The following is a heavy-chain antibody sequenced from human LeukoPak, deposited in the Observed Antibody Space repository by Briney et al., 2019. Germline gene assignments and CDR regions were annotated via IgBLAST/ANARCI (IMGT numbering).Heavy chain of an antibody. V-gene: IGHV4-61*02. D-gene: IGHD4-23*01. CDR3: ARDLEYGGTTGFD. CDR1: GGSISSGSYY. Sequence: SQTLSLTCTVSGGSISSGSYYWSWIRQPAGKGLEWIGRIYTSGSTNYNPSLKSRVTISVDTSKNQFSLKLSSVTAADTAVYYCARDLEYGGTTGFDWGQGTLVTVSS. J-gene: IGHJ4*02. CDR2: IYTSGST.